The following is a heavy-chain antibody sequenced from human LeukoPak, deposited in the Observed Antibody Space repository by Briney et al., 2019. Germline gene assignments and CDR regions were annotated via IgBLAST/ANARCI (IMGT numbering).Heavy chain of an antibody. V-gene: IGHV3-11*01. J-gene: IGHJ4*02. CDR2: ISSSGSTI. D-gene: IGHD3-22*01. CDR1: GFTFSDYY. Sequence: GGSLRLSCAASGFTFSDYYMSWIRQAPGKGLEWVSYISSSGSTIYYADSVKGRFTISRDNAKNSLYLQMNSLRAEDTAVYYCARSTIGYDSSGYPRTFDYWGQGTLVTVSS. CDR3: ARSTIGYDSSGYPRTFDY.